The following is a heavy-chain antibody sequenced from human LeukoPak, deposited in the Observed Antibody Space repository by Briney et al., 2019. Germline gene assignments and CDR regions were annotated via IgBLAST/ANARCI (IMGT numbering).Heavy chain of an antibody. V-gene: IGHV1-46*01. CDR2: INPTGGRT. J-gene: IGHJ4*02. CDR3: ARGRWGGLTVTNFDY. CDR1: GYTFTNYY. Sequence: ASVKVSCKASGYTFTNYYIHWVRQAPGQGLEWMGIINPTGGRTSHAQRFQGRVTMTRDTSTSTVYMELSSLRFQDTAVYFCARGRWGGLTVTNFDYWGQGTLVTVSS. D-gene: IGHD4-17*01.